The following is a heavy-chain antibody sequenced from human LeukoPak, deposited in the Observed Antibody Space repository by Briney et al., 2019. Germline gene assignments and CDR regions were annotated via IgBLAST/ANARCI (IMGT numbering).Heavy chain of an antibody. D-gene: IGHD3-22*01. Sequence: PSETLSLTCTVSGSSISSSSYYWGWIRQPPGTGLEWIGSIYYSGSTYYNPSLKSRVTISVDTSKNQFSLKLSSVTAADTAVYYCARVEYDSSIDYWGQGTLVTVSS. V-gene: IGHV4-39*01. CDR1: GSSISSSSYY. CDR3: ARVEYDSSIDY. CDR2: IYYSGST. J-gene: IGHJ4*02.